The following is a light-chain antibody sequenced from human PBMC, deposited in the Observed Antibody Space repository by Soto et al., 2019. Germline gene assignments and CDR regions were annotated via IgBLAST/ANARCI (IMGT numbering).Light chain of an antibody. J-gene: IGLJ2*01. V-gene: IGLV4-69*01. CDR1: SRHSSYA. CDR2: LNSDGRH. Sequence: QPVLTQSPSASASLGASVKLTCTLSSRHSSYAIAWHQQQPEKGPRYLMKLNSDGRHTKGDGIPDRFSGSSSGTERYLTISSLQSEDEADYYCQTWGTGILVFGGGTKLTAL. CDR3: QTWGTGILV.